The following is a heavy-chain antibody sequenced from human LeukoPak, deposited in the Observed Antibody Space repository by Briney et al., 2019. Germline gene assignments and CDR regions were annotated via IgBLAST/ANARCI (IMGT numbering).Heavy chain of an antibody. CDR3: AKAWGRWPATRVVGASFDY. J-gene: IGHJ4*02. CDR2: ISGSGGST. Sequence: GGSLRLSCAASGFTFSSYAMSWVRQAPGKGLEWVSAISGSGGSTYYADSVKGRFTISRDNTKNTLYLQMNSLRAEDTAVYYCAKAWGRWPATRVVGASFDYWGQGTLVTVSS. V-gene: IGHV3-23*01. D-gene: IGHD1-26*01. CDR1: GFTFSSYA.